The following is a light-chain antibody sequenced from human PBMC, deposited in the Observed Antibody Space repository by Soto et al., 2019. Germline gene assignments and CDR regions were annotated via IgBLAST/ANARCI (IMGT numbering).Light chain of an antibody. V-gene: IGKV1-5*01. CDR1: QTISIY. CDR3: QQYSRSSPP. CDR2: DAS. Sequence: DIQMTQSPSTLSASVGDRVTITCRASQTISIYLAWCQQRPGEAPKLLIYDASTLESGVPARFSGSGSGTEFTLTISSLQPDDVATYYCQQYSRSSPPFGQGTKLEIK. J-gene: IGKJ1*01.